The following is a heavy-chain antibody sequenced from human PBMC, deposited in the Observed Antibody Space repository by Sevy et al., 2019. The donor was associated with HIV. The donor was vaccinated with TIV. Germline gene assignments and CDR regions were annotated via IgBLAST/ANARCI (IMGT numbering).Heavy chain of an antibody. D-gene: IGHD2-15*01. J-gene: IGHJ4*02. CDR2: IWYDGSNK. Sequence: GGSLRLSCAASGFTFSSYVMHWVRQAPGKGLEWVAVIWYDGSNKYYADSVKGRFTISRDNSKNTLYLQMNSLRAEDTAVYYCARGPSVVVVAANYFDYWGQGTLVTVSS. CDR3: ARGPSVVVVAANYFDY. CDR1: GFTFSSYV. V-gene: IGHV3-33*01.